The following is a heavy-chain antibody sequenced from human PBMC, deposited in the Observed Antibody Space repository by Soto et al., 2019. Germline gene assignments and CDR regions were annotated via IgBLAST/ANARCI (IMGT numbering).Heavy chain of an antibody. CDR2: VIPTQRTT. J-gene: IGHJ6*02. D-gene: IGHD6-19*01. Sequence: QVQLVQSGAEVKKPGTSVRVSCKASGDTFIGYSISWVRQAPGQGLEWMRWVIPTQRTTKYAQRFQGRVTMSVDQFASTTYMELSSLRPEDTALYYCVIDRLIVAVSVGRMDVWGQGTTVTVSS. CDR1: GDTFIGYS. CDR3: VIDRLIVAVSVGRMDV. V-gene: IGHV1-69*01.